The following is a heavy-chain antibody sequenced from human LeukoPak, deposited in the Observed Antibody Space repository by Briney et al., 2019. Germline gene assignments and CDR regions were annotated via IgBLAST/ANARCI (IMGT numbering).Heavy chain of an antibody. V-gene: IGHV1-2*02. CDR2: INPNSGGT. D-gene: IGHD3-3*01. CDR1: GYTFTGYY. J-gene: IGHJ4*02. Sequence: ASVKVSCKASGYTFTGYYMHWVRQAPGQGLEWMGWINPNSGGTNYAQKFQGRVTMTRDTSISTAYMELGRLRSDDTAVYYCASLTGESTIFGVVMPCWGQGTLVTVSS. CDR3: ASLTGESTIFGVVMPC.